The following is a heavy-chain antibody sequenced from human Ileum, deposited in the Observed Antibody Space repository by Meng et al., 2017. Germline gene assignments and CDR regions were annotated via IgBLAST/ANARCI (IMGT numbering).Heavy chain of an antibody. D-gene: IGHD1-26*01. CDR2: ISYSGTT. J-gene: IGHJ4*02. Sequence: QVPLQQSGPGLLKPSDTLSLTCTVSGGSISCFYWSWIRPPPGQGLEWIGFISYSGTTNYNPSLKSRVTISVDTSKNQFSLKLSSVTAADTAVYYCARFRSGSYSDYWGRGTLVTVSS. V-gene: IGHV4-59*07. CDR1: GGSISCFY. CDR3: ARFRSGSYSDY.